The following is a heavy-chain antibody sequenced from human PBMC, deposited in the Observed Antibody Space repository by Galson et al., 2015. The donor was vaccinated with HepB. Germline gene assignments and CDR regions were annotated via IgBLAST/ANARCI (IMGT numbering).Heavy chain of an antibody. CDR3: ASRSDQQWLVQPNWYFDL. CDR1: GYSFTSYW. Sequence: QSGAEVKKPGESLRISCKGSGYSFTSYWISWVRQMPGKGLEWMGRIDPSDSYTNYSPSFQGHVTISADKSISTAYLQWSSLKASDTAMYYCASRSDQQWLVQPNWYFDLWGRGTLVTVSS. J-gene: IGHJ2*01. CDR2: IDPSDSYT. D-gene: IGHD6-19*01. V-gene: IGHV5-10-1*01.